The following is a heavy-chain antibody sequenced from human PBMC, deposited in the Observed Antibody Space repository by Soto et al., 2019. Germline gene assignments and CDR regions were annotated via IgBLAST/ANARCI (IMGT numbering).Heavy chain of an antibody. V-gene: IGHV4-59*01. CDR2: FYHSGNS. CDR3: ARISSVDPYGYVNGGLDV. CDR1: GGSIRSYY. Sequence: PSQTLSLTCSVSGGSIRSYYWSWILQSPEKWLEWIGYFYHSGNSNYNPSLKSRVTISVDTSKNQLSLSLRSVTAADTAVYSCARISSVDPYGYVNGGLDVWGQGTTVTVSS. J-gene: IGHJ6*02. D-gene: IGHD5-18*01.